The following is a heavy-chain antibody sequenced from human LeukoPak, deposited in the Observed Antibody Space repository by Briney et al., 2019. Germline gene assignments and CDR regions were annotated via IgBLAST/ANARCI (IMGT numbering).Heavy chain of an antibody. D-gene: IGHD6-19*01. Sequence: GGSRRLSCAASGFTFSDYYMSWIRQAPGKGLEWVSYISSSGSTIYYADSVKGRFTISRDNAKNSLYLQMNSLRAEDTAVYYCARDGVTYSSGWYTEFDYWGQGTLVTVSS. V-gene: IGHV3-11*04. CDR1: GFTFSDYY. CDR2: ISSSGSTI. CDR3: ARDGVTYSSGWYTEFDY. J-gene: IGHJ4*02.